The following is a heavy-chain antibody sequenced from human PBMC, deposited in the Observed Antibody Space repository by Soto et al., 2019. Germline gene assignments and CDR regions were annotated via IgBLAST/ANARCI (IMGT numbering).Heavy chain of an antibody. D-gene: IGHD6-13*01. J-gene: IGHJ4*02. Sequence: ASVKVSCKASGYTFTGYYMHWVRQAPGQGLEWMGWINPNSGGTSYAQKFQGRVTMTRDTSISTAYMELSRLRSDDTAVYYCARVAAAGKRGHDYWGQGTLVTVSS. CDR3: ARVAAAGKRGHDY. V-gene: IGHV1-2*02. CDR1: GYTFTGYY. CDR2: INPNSGGT.